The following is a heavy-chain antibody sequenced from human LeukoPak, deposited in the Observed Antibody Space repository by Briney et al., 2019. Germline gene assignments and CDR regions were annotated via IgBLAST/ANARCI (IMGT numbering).Heavy chain of an antibody. J-gene: IGHJ4*02. Sequence: ASVTVSCTASGGTFSSYAISWVRQAPGQGLEWMGGIIPIFGTANYAQKFQGRVTITADESTSTAYMELSSLRSEDTAVYYCARSHYGDYKFDYWGQGTLVTVSS. V-gene: IGHV1-69*01. CDR3: ARSHYGDYKFDY. D-gene: IGHD4-17*01. CDR2: IIPIFGTA. CDR1: GGTFSSYA.